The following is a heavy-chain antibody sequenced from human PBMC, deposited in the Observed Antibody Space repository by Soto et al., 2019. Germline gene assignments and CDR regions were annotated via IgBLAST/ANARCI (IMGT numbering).Heavy chain of an antibody. D-gene: IGHD3-9*01. V-gene: IGHV5-51*01. CDR1: GYSFTSYW. CDR2: IYPGGSDT. J-gene: IGHJ3*02. Sequence: PGESLKISCKGSGYSFTSYWIGWVRQMPGKGLEWMGIIYPGGSDTRYSPSFQGQVTISADKSISTAYLQWSSLKASDTAMYYCARFSKLGRYFDWFLLGDLGAFDIWGQGTMVTVSS. CDR3: ARFSKLGRYFDWFLLGDLGAFDI.